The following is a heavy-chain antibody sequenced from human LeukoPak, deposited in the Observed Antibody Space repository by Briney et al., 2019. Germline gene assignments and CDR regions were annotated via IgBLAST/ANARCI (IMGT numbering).Heavy chain of an antibody. D-gene: IGHD3-3*01. Sequence: GGSLRLSCAVSGFIVSDYYMYWVRQAPGKSLEWVSVIYTGGRTLYADSVRGRVTISRDSPKNTLYLQMDSLRAGDTAIYYCARDSSDFGDALDIWGQGTMVTVSS. V-gene: IGHV3-53*01. CDR2: IYTGGRT. J-gene: IGHJ3*02. CDR3: ARDSSDFGDALDI. CDR1: GFIVSDYY.